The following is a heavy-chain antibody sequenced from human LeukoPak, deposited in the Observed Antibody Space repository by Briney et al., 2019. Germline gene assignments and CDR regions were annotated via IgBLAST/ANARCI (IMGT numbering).Heavy chain of an antibody. Sequence: SETLSPTCTVSGGSISSGDYYWSWIRQPPGKGLEWIGYIYYSGSTYYNPSLKSRVTISVDTSKNQFSLKLSSVTAADTAVYYCARVPYYYGSGSYFDYWGQGTLVTVSS. CDR1: GGSISSGDYY. CDR2: IYYSGST. J-gene: IGHJ4*02. D-gene: IGHD3-10*01. CDR3: ARVPYYYGSGSYFDY. V-gene: IGHV4-30-4*01.